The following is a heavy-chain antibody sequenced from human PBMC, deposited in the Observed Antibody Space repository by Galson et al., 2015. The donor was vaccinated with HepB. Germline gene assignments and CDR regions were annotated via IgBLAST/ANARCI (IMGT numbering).Heavy chain of an antibody. D-gene: IGHD2-2*01. CDR2: INGGGGIT. CDR1: GFTFSSYA. CDR3: ATRSVSAAIGGRDY. J-gene: IGHJ4*02. V-gene: IGHV3-23*01. Sequence: SLRLSCAASGFTFSSYAMGWVRQAPGKGLEWVSTINGGGGITYYAELVKGRLTISRDNSKNTLDLQMNSLRADDTAVYYCATRSVSAAIGGRDYWGQGTLVTVSS.